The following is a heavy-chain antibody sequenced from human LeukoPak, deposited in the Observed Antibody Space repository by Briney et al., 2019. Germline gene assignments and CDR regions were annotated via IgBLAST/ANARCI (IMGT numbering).Heavy chain of an antibody. V-gene: IGHV5-51*01. D-gene: IGHD5-12*01. J-gene: IGHJ4*02. CDR3: ARLSLSGYDSLTHFDC. CDR2: IYPGDSDT. CDR1: GYSFTSYW. Sequence: HGESLKISCKGSGYSFTSYWIGWVRQMPGKGLEWMGIIYPGDSDTRYSPSFQGQVTISADKSISTAYLQWSSLKASDTAMYYCARLSLSGYDSLTHFDCWGQGTLVTVYS.